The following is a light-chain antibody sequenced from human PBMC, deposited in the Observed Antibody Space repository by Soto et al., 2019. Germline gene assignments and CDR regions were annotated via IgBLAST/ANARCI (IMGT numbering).Light chain of an antibody. CDR1: SGHSSYA. V-gene: IGLV4-69*01. J-gene: IGLJ2*01. CDR3: QTWGTGIHVV. CDR2: RDSDGSH. Sequence: QPVPTQSPSASASLGASVKLTCTLSSGHSSYAIAWHQQQPEKGPRYLMKRDSDGSHTKGDAIPDRFSGSSSGAERYLTISSLRSEDEADYYCQTWGTGIHVVFGGGTKLTVL.